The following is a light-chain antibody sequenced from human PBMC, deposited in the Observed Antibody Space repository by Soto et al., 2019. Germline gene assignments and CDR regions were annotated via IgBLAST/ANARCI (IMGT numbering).Light chain of an antibody. J-gene: IGKJ1*01. V-gene: IGKV3-20*01. Sequence: EIVLTQSPGTLSLSPGERATLSCRASQSVSSNYFAWYQQKPGQAPRLLIYGVSSRATGIPDRFSGSGSGTDFTLTISSLEPEDFAVYYCAQYGSSPRTFGQGTKVEIK. CDR1: QSVSSNY. CDR2: GVS. CDR3: AQYGSSPRT.